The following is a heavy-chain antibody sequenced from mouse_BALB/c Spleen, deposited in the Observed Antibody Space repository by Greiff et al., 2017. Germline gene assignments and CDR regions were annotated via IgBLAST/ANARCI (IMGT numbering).Heavy chain of an antibody. CDR2: INPSNGRT. CDR3: ARIYDGYRYAMDY. Sequence: QVQLQQPGAELVKPGASVKLSCKASGYTFTSYWMHWVKQRPGQGLEWIGEINPSNGRTNYNEKFKSKATLTVDKSSSTAYMQLSSLTSEDSAVYYCARIYDGYRYAMDYWGQGTSVTVSS. V-gene: IGHV1S81*02. CDR1: GYTFTSYW. D-gene: IGHD2-3*01. J-gene: IGHJ4*01.